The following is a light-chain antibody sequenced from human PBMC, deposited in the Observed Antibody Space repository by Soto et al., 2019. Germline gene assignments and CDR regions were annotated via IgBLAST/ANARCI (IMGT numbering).Light chain of an antibody. CDR2: DSS. Sequence: EIVLTQSPATLSLSPGERATLSCRTSQRVGTYLAWYQHKPGQAPRLLIYDSSKSATGSPARFSGSGSGTDFPLTISRPEPEDFAVYYCQQRYHWPNTFGQGTKLEIK. J-gene: IGKJ2*01. CDR3: QQRYHWPNT. CDR1: QRVGTY. V-gene: IGKV3-11*01.